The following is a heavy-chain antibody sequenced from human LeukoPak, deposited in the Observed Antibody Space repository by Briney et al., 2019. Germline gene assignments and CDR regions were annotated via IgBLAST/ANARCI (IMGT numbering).Heavy chain of an antibody. Sequence: GSLRLSCAASGFNFSSYWMGWVRQAPGKGLEGVANIKQDGSEKYYVDSVKGRFTISRVNAKNSLYLQMNSLRAEDTAVYYCARDSAATGTWDYWGQGTLVTVSS. J-gene: IGHJ4*02. CDR3: ARDSAATGTWDY. CDR2: IKQDGSEK. CDR1: GFNFSSYW. V-gene: IGHV3-7*04. D-gene: IGHD1-1*01.